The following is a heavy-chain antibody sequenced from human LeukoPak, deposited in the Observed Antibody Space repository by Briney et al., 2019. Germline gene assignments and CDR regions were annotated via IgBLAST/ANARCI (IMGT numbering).Heavy chain of an antibody. V-gene: IGHV5-51*01. CDR1: GYSFTSYW. J-gene: IGHJ4*02. Sequence: HGESLKISCKGSGYSFTSYWIGWVRQMPGKGLEWMGIIYPDDSYTRYSPSFQGQVTISADKSISTAYLQWSSLKASDTAIYYCARQALGYCSGGSYYHFDYWGQGTLVTVSS. CDR2: IYPDDSYT. CDR3: ARQALGYCSGGSYYHFDY. D-gene: IGHD2-15*01.